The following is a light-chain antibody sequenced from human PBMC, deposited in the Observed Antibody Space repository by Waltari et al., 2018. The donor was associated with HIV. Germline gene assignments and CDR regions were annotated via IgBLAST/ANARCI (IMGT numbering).Light chain of an antibody. CDR3: QSAATSPSKAI. CDR1: SVSKQD. V-gene: IGLV3-25*03. CDR2: ETT. J-gene: IGLJ2*01. Sequence: QLTQSPSASVPPGLTARHACFGESVSKQDVTWYQWKTGQAPVMVIYETTKRSSRMSGRFSASKSGNTASLTITGVRTEDEADYFCQSAATSPSKAIFGGGTK.